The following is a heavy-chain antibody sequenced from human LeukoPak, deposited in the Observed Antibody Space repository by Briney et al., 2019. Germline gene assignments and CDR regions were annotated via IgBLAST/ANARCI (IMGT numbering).Heavy chain of an antibody. CDR1: GYRFTSYW. Sequence: GESLKISCKASGYRFTSYWIGWVRQMPGKGLEWMGIIYPGDSDTRYSPSFQGQVSILADKSISTAYLQWSSLRASDTAMYYCARRTHYYDSSGHTWYYFDYWGQGTLVTVSS. D-gene: IGHD3-22*01. CDR3: ARRTHYYDSSGHTWYYFDY. CDR2: IYPGDSDT. J-gene: IGHJ4*02. V-gene: IGHV5-51*01.